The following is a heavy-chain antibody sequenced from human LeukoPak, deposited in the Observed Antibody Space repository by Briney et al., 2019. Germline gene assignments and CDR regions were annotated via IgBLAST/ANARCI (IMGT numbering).Heavy chain of an antibody. CDR3: AKDRRGTSSWFDY. CDR1: GFTFSNYA. J-gene: IGHJ4*02. V-gene: IGHV3-9*01. D-gene: IGHD6-13*01. Sequence: GGSLRLSCAASGFTFSNYAMHWVRHAPGKGLEWVSGISWNSGSIGYADSVKGRFTISRDNAKNSLYLQMNSLRAEDTALYYCAKDRRGTSSWFDYWGQGTLVTVSS. CDR2: ISWNSGSI.